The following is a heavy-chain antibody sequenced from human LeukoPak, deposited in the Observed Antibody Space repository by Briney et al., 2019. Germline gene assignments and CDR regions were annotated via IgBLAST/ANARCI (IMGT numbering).Heavy chain of an antibody. J-gene: IGHJ4*02. CDR3: ARGYCTTTSCSENRYYFDS. CDR1: GGSITSAGYS. D-gene: IGHD2-2*01. CDR2: IYSSGST. Sequence: SETLSLTCTVSGGSITSAGYSWGWIRQPAGKGLEWIGRIYSSGSTNSNPSLKSRVTISVDTSKNQFSLKLGSVTAADTAVYFCARGYCTTTSCSENRYYFDSWGQGALVTVSS. V-gene: IGHV4-61*02.